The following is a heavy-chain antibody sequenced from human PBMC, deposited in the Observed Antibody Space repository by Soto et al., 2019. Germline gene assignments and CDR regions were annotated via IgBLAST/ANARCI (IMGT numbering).Heavy chain of an antibody. V-gene: IGHV1-69*06. J-gene: IGHJ6*02. Sequence: QVQLVQSGAEVKKPGSSVKVSCKASGGTFSSYAISWVRQAPGQGLEWMGGIIPIFGTANCAQKFQGRVTITADKSTSTAYMELSSLRSEDTAVYYCARYNRVDPAYDYGMDVWGQGTTVTVSS. CDR2: IIPIFGTA. CDR3: ARYNRVDPAYDYGMDV. CDR1: GGTFSSYA. D-gene: IGHD2-2*01.